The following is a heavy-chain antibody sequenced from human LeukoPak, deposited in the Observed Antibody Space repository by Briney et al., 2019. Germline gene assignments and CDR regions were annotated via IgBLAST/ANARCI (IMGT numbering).Heavy chain of an antibody. Sequence: GGSLRLSCAASGFTFSSYAMSWVRQAPGKGLEWVSCISGSGGRIYYADSVKGRFTISRDNSNNTLYLQMNSLRAEDTAIYYCAKEAVAAAGPFDHWGQGTLVTVSS. CDR2: ISGSGGRI. CDR1: GFTFSSYA. D-gene: IGHD6-13*01. J-gene: IGHJ4*02. CDR3: AKEAVAAAGPFDH. V-gene: IGHV3-23*01.